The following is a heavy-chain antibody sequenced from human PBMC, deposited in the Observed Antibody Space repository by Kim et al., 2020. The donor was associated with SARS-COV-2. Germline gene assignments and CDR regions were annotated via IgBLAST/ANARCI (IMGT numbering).Heavy chain of an antibody. J-gene: IGHJ4*02. CDR3: ARGLRYGSGSRRIPFDY. V-gene: IGHV4-34*01. Sequence: LKSRVTISVDTSKNQFSLKLSSVTAADTAVYYCARGLRYGSGSRRIPFDYWGQGTLVTVSS. D-gene: IGHD3-10*01.